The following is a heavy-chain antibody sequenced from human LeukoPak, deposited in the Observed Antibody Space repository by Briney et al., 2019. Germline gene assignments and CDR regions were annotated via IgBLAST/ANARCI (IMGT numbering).Heavy chain of an antibody. D-gene: IGHD3-22*01. V-gene: IGHV3-23*01. CDR3: AKIMGEYYYDSSGYYYGGFDY. CDR2: ISGSGGST. CDR1: GFTFSDYY. Sequence: GGSLRFSCAASGFTFSDYYMSWIRQAPGKGLEWVSAISGSGGSTYYADSVKGRFTISRDNSKNTLYLQMNSLRAEDTAVYYCAKIMGEYYYDSSGYYYGGFDYWGQGTLVTVSS. J-gene: IGHJ4*02.